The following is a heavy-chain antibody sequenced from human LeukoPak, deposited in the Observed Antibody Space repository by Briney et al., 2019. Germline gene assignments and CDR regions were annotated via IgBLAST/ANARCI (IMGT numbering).Heavy chain of an antibody. D-gene: IGHD3-22*01. CDR3: TKSPHYYESSALGALAY. V-gene: IGHV3-73*01. CDR2: IRSKANFYAT. Sequence: GGSLKLSCAASGLTFSGSGMHWVRQASGKGLEWVGHIRSKANFYATAYAASVKGRFTISRDDSKNTAYLQMNSLRAEDTAVYYCTKSPHYYESSALGALAYWGQGTLVTVSS. J-gene: IGHJ4*02. CDR1: GLTFSGSG.